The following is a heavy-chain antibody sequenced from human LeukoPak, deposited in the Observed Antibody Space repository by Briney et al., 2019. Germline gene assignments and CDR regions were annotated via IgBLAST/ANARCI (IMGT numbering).Heavy chain of an antibody. CDR2: IYYSGST. Sequence: PSETLSLTCTVSGGSISSYCWSWIRQLPGKGLEWIGYIYYSGSTNYNPSLRSRVTMSVDTSKNQFSLQLNSVTPEDTAVYYCARGQAGYIDYWGPGTLVTVSS. V-gene: IGHV4-59*12. CDR1: GGSISSYC. D-gene: IGHD6-13*01. J-gene: IGHJ4*02. CDR3: ARGQAGYIDY.